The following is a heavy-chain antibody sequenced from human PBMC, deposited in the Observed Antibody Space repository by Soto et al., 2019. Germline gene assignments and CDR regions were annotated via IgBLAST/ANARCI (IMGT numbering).Heavy chain of an antibody. D-gene: IGHD6-6*01. CDR2: MSYDGRNQ. V-gene: IGHV3-30*18. CDR3: AKGGWYTSSSRSDC. J-gene: IGHJ4*02. CDR1: GFTLSGVD. Sequence: QVQLVESGGGVGQPGTSLRLSCSASGFTLSGVDMHWVRQAPGKGLEWVAVMSYDGRNQYYADSVKGRFTVSRDSSKSTLYRQMNSLRTEVAAVYYCAKGGWYTSSSRSDCWGQGTLVTVSS.